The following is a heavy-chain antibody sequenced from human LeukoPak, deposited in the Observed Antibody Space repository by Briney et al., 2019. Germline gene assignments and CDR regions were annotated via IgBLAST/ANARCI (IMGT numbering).Heavy chain of an antibody. J-gene: IGHJ4*02. D-gene: IGHD2-2*01. CDR2: IRYDGSNK. CDR3: AKDVRGVVPAALDY. CDR1: GFTFSSYG. Sequence: GGSLRLSCAASGFTFSSYGMHWVRQAPGKGLEWVAFIRYDGSNKYYADSVKGRFTISGDNSKNTLYLQMNSLRAEDTAVYYCAKDVRGVVPAALDYWGQGTLVTVSS. V-gene: IGHV3-30*02.